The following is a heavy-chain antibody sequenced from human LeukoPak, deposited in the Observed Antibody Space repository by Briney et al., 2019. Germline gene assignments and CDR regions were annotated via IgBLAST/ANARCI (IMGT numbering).Heavy chain of an antibody. CDR1: GYSFTSYG. CDR3: ARGILWFGELWVFDY. V-gene: IGHV1-18*01. D-gene: IGHD3-10*01. J-gene: IGHJ4*02. CDR2: ISVYNDNR. Sequence: GASVKVSCKASGYSFTSYGISWVRQAPGQGLEWMGWISVYNDNRKYAQNFQGRLTMTRDTSISTAYMELSRLRSDDTAVYYCARGILWFGELWVFDYWGQGTLVTVSS.